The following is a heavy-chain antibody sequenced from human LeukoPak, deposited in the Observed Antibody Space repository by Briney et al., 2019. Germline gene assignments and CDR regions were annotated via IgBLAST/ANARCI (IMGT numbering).Heavy chain of an antibody. J-gene: IGHJ6*03. CDR3: ASLGYCSSTSCLARDYYYYYMDV. D-gene: IGHD2-2*01. V-gene: IGHV1-69*04. CDR2: IIPILGIA. CDR1: GGTFSSYA. Sequence: SVKVSCKASGGTFSSYAISWVRQAPGQGLEWMGRIIPILGIANYAQKFQGRVTITADKSTSTAYMELSSLRSEDTAVYYCASLGYCSSTSCLARDYYYYYMDVWGKGTTVTVSS.